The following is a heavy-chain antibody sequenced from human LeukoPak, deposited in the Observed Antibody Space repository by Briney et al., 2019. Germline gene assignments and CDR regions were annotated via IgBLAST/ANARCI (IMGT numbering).Heavy chain of an antibody. CDR3: ARGGKSAFYYGKDV. CDR1: GFTFSSYG. D-gene: IGHD5-12*01. V-gene: IGHV3-33*01. Sequence: PGRSLRLSCAASGFTFSSYGMHWVRQAPGKGLEWVASTWSDGSNKYYADSVKGRSTISRDNSKNTLYLQMNSLRAEDTAAYYCARGGKSAFYYGKDVWGQGTTVTVSS. J-gene: IGHJ6*02. CDR2: TWSDGSNK.